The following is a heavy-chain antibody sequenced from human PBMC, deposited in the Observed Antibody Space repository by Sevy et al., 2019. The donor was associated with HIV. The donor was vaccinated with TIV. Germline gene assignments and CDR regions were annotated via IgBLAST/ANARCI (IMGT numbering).Heavy chain of an antibody. Sequence: GGSLRLSCAASGFTFSSYAMSWVRQAPGKGLEWVSAISGSGGSTYYADSVKGRFTISRDNSKNTLYLQMNSLRAEDTAVYSCAKRRSGSWCYIGYWGQGTLVTVSS. J-gene: IGHJ4*02. CDR1: GFTFSSYA. D-gene: IGHD6-13*01. CDR2: ISGSGGST. CDR3: AKRRSGSWCYIGY. V-gene: IGHV3-23*01.